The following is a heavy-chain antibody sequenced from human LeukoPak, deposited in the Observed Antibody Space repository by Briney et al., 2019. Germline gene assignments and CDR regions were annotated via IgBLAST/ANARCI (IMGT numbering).Heavy chain of an antibody. CDR1: GFTFSSYA. D-gene: IGHD3-22*01. V-gene: IGHV3-23*01. CDR3: ANPGSPYYYDSSDAFGI. CDR2: ISGSGGST. J-gene: IGHJ3*02. Sequence: GGSLRLSCAASGFTFSSYAMSWVRQAPGKGLEWVSAISGSGGSTYYADSVKGRFTISRDNSKNTLYLQMNSLRAEDTAVYYCANPGSPYYYDSSDAFGIWGQGTMVTVSS.